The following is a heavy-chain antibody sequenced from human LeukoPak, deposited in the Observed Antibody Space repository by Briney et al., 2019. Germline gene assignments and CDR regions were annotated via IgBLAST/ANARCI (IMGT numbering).Heavy chain of an antibody. CDR1: GYSISSGYY. V-gene: IGHV4-38-2*02. CDR3: ARNVITMVRGVIIPSPYSFDY. CDR2: IYYSGST. D-gene: IGHD3-10*01. J-gene: IGHJ4*02. Sequence: SETLSLTCTVSGYSISSGYYWGWIRQPPGKGLEWIGSIYYSGSTYYNPSLKSRVTISVDTSKNQFSLKLSSVTAADTAVYYCARNVITMVRGVIIPSPYSFDYWGQGTLVTVSS.